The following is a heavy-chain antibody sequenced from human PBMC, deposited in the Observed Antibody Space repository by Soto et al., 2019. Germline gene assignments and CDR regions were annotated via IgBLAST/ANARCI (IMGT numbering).Heavy chain of an antibody. Sequence: GASVKVSCKASGDTFSSSGVNWVRQAPGQGLEWMGGITPIYNKTTYAQRFQGRVTLTADTSTRTAYMELSSLRSDDTAIYYCARAPLFTVITHYSMDVWGRGTTVTVSS. CDR1: GDTFSSSG. J-gene: IGHJ6*03. V-gene: IGHV1-69*06. CDR2: ITPIYNKT. D-gene: IGHD4-4*01. CDR3: ARAPLFTVITHYSMDV.